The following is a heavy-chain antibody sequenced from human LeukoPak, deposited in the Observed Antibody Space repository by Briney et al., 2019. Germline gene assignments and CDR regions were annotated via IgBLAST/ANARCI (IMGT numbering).Heavy chain of an antibody. CDR2: IYTSGST. V-gene: IGHV4-61*02. Sequence: SQTLSLTCTVSGGSISSGSYYWSWIRQPAGKGLEWIGRIYTSGSTNYNPSLKSRVTISVDTSKNQFSLKLSSVTAADTAVYYCARGYDFWSGYFFDYWGQGTLVTVSS. CDR3: ARGYDFWSGYFFDY. CDR1: GGSISSGSYY. J-gene: IGHJ4*02. D-gene: IGHD3-3*01.